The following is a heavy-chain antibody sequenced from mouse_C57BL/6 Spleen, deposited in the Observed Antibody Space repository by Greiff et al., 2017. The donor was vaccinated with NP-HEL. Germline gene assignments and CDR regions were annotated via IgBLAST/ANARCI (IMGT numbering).Heavy chain of an antibody. CDR2: IYPGDGDT. V-gene: IGHV1-80*01. D-gene: IGHD2-1*01. J-gene: IGHJ4*01. CDR1: GYAFSSYW. Sequence: VHLVESGAELVKPGASVKISCKASGYAFSSYWMNWVKQRPGTGLEWIGQIYPGDGDTNYKGQFKGKATLTADKSSSTAYMQLSSLTSEDSAVYFCASNYGNLYAMDYWGQGTSVTVSS. CDR3: ASNYGNLYAMDY.